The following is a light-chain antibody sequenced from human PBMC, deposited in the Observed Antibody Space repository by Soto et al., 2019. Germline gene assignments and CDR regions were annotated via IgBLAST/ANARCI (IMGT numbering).Light chain of an antibody. J-gene: IGLJ3*02. CDR3: CSYAVSTTWV. V-gene: IGLV2-23*01. CDR2: EGS. CDR1: SSDVGGQKL. Sequence: QSALTQPASLSGSPGQSITISCTGTSSDVGGQKLVSWYQQHPGKAPKALLYEGSERPSGVSDRFSGSKSGNTASLTISGLQAEDEADYYCCSYAVSTTWVFGGGTKVTV.